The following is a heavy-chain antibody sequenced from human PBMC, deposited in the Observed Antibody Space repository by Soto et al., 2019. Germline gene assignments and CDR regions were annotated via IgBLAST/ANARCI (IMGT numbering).Heavy chain of an antibody. Sequence: HPGGSLRLSCAASGFTFDDYAMHWVRQAPGKGLEWVSGISWNSGSIGYADSVKGRFTISRDNAKNSLYLQMNSLRAEDTALYYCAKDREWLRLIYAFDIWGQGTMVTVSS. J-gene: IGHJ3*02. CDR1: GFTFDDYA. V-gene: IGHV3-9*01. CDR2: ISWNSGSI. CDR3: AKDREWLRLIYAFDI. D-gene: IGHD5-12*01.